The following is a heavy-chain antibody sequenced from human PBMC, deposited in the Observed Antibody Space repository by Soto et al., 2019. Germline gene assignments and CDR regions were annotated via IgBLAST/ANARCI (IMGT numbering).Heavy chain of an antibody. CDR1: GYSFTSYW. Sequence: GESLKVSCKGSGYSFTSYWIGWVRQMPGKGLEWMGIIYPGDSDTRYSPSFQGQVTISADKSISTAYLQWSSLKASDTAMYYCARTYYYGSGAHYYYGMDVWGQGPTVTVSS. D-gene: IGHD3-10*01. V-gene: IGHV5-51*01. CDR3: ARTYYYGSGAHYYYGMDV. CDR2: IYPGDSDT. J-gene: IGHJ6*02.